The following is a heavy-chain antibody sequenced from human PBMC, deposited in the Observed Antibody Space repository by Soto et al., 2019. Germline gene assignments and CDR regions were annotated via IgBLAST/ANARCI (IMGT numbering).Heavy chain of an antibody. Sequence: PSETLSLTCTVSGGSISSGDYYWSWIRQPPGKGLEWIGYIYYSGSAYYNPSLKSRVTISVDTSKNQFSLKLSSVTAADTAVYYCARHGIAAAGNNWFDPWGQGTLVTVSS. CDR2: IYYSGSA. D-gene: IGHD6-13*01. J-gene: IGHJ5*02. CDR1: GGSISSGDYY. V-gene: IGHV4-30-4*01. CDR3: ARHGIAAAGNNWFDP.